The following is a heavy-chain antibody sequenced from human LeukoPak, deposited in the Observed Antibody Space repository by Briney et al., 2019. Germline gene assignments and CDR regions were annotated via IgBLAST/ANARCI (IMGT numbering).Heavy chain of an antibody. J-gene: IGHJ4*02. V-gene: IGHV3-23*01. Sequence: GGSLRLSCAASGVTFSSFAMSWVRQAPGKGLEWVSAISGSGGSTYYADSVKGRFTISRDNSKNTLYLQMNSLRAEDTAVYYCASLAYYYGSGSPIEARYWGQGTLVTVSS. D-gene: IGHD3-10*01. CDR2: ISGSGGST. CDR3: ASLAYYYGSGSPIEARY. CDR1: GVTFSSFA.